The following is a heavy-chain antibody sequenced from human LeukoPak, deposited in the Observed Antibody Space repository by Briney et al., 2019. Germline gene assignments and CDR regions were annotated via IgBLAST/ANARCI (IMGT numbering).Heavy chain of an antibody. CDR3: ARDQDVMVRGDV. D-gene: IGHD3-10*01. V-gene: IGHV7-4-1*02. CDR1: GYIFTNYA. Sequence: ASVKVSCKASGYIFTNYAMNWVRQAPGQGLEWMGYIKTSTGNPTYAQGFTGRIVFSLDTSVSTAYLQINNLKTEDTAVYYCARDQDVMVRGDVWGQGTMVTVSS. J-gene: IGHJ3*01. CDR2: IKTSTGNP.